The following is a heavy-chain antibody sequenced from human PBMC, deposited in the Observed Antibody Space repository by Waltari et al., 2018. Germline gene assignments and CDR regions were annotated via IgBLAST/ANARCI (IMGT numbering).Heavy chain of an antibody. CDR3: ARETEWGPDY. CDR1: GFTFNTYQ. V-gene: IGHV3-74*01. CDR2: VNGDGRGA. Sequence: EVHLVESGGGLVQPGGSLRLSCVASGFTFNTYQMHWVRQAPGKGLVWVSRVNGDGRGAGYADSVQGRFTVSRDNARNRLYLQMNSLRAEDTAVYYCARETEWGPDYWGQGTLVTVSS. D-gene: IGHD1-26*01. J-gene: IGHJ4*02.